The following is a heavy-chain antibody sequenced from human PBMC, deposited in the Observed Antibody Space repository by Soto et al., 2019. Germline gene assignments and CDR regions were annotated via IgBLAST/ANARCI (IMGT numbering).Heavy chain of an antibody. V-gene: IGHV1-69*06. Sequence: SVKVSCKASGGTFSSYAISWVRQAPGQGLEWMGGIIPIFGTANYAQKFQGRVTITADKSTSTAYMEPRSLRSEDTAVYYCAKSYHIIPVVLWFGDVFDPWGQGTLVTVSS. CDR1: GGTFSSYA. D-gene: IGHD3-10*01. CDR2: IIPIFGTA. CDR3: AKSYHIIPVVLWFGDVFDP. J-gene: IGHJ5*02.